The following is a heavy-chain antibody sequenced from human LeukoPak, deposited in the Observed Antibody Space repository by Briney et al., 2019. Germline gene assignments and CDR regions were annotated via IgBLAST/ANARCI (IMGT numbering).Heavy chain of an antibody. D-gene: IGHD3-22*01. J-gene: IGHJ4*02. CDR1: DFNFNHAW. Sequence: GGSLRLSCVASDFNFNHAWLNWVRQAPGKGLEWVSAISGRGDSTYYADSVKGRFTISRDYSKNTLYLQMNSLRAEDTAVYYCAKDGSSSSTYYFYFDYWGQGTLVTVSS. CDR2: ISGRGDST. V-gene: IGHV3-23*01. CDR3: AKDGSSSSTYYFYFDY.